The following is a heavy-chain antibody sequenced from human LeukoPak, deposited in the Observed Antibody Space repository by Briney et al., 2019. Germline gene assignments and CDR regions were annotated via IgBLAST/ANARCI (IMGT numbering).Heavy chain of an antibody. CDR1: GASISRDTYF. V-gene: IGHV4-39*01. CDR3: ARHGYIQFWLY. J-gene: IGHJ4*02. Sequence: PSETLSLTCTVSGASISRDTYFWGWICQSPEKGLEWIGSIDSSGTTHYNSSLKSRVIISVDTSKNQVSLNLTSVTFADTAVYYCARHGYIQFWLYWGQGTQVIVSS. D-gene: IGHD5-18*01. CDR2: IDSSGTT.